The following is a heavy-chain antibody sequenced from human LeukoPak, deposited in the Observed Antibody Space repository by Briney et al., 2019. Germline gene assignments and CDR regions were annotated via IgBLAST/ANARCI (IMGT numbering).Heavy chain of an antibody. J-gene: IGHJ4*02. CDR1: GFTFSSYS. CDR2: ISSSSSYI. Sequence: PGGSLRLSCAASGFTFSSYSMNWVRQAPGKGLEWVSSISSSSSYIYYADSVTGRFTISRDNAKNSLYLQINSLRAEDTAVYYCALIIGNNGLFDYWGQGTLVTVSS. V-gene: IGHV3-21*01. CDR3: ALIIGNNGLFDY. D-gene: IGHD2-8*01.